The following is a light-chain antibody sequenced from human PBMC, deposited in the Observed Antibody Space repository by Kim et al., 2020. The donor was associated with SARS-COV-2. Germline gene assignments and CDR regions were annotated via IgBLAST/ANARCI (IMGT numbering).Light chain of an antibody. J-gene: IGKJ5*01. Sequence: GDKVTITCRASQSINNWVAWYQQKPGKAPNLLISDASSLKSGVPSRFSGSGSGTVFTLTIGSLQPDDFATYYCQQYTSYSITFGQGTRLEIK. CDR2: DAS. V-gene: IGKV1-5*01. CDR3: QQYTSYSIT. CDR1: QSINNW.